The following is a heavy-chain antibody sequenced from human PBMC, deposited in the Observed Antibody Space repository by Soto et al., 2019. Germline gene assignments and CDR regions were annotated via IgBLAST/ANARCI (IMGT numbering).Heavy chain of an antibody. CDR2: IYYSGST. D-gene: IGHD3-10*01. J-gene: IGHJ4*02. CDR3: ARAATGFGELSPSFDY. Sequence: SETLSLTCTVSGGSTSSGDYYWSWIRQPPGKGLEWIGYIYYSGSTYYNPSLKSRVTISVDTSKNQFSLKLSSVTAADTAVYYCARAATGFGELSPSFDYWGQGTLVTVSS. CDR1: GGSTSSGDYY. V-gene: IGHV4-30-4*01.